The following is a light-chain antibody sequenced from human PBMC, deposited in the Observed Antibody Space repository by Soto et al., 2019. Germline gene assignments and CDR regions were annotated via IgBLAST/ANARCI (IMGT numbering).Light chain of an antibody. CDR3: QSYDSSLSVVV. CDR2: GNS. Sequence: QSVLTQPPSVSGAPGQRVTISCTGSSSNIGAGYDVRWYQQLPGTAPKLLIYGNSNRPSEVPDRFSGSKSGTSASLAITGLKAEDEADYYCQSYDSSLSVVVFGGGTKLTVL. J-gene: IGLJ2*01. CDR1: SSNIGAGYD. V-gene: IGLV1-40*01.